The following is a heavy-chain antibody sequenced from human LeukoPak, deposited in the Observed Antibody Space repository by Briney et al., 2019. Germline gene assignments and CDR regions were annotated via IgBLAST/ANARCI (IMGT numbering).Heavy chain of an antibody. CDR2: IYNSAST. J-gene: IGHJ3*02. CDR3: ARGYCSDGSCGLGDDAFDI. D-gene: IGHD2-15*01. V-gene: IGHV4-31*03. Sequence: PSETLSLTCTVSGGSINSGAYYWTWIRQHPGQGLEWIGYIYNSASTYYNPSLKSRVSISVDTSKNQFSLKLNSVTAADTSVYFCARGYCSDGSCGLGDDAFDIWGQGTMVTVSS. CDR1: GGSINSGAYY.